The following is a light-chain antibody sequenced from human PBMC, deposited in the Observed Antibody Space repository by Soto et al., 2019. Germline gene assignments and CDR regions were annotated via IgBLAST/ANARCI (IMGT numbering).Light chain of an antibody. V-gene: IGKV3-11*01. CDR3: QHRYNWPLT. Sequence: EVVLTQSPATLSLSPGEKAILSCRASQDINTYLGWYQQKPGQPPRLLIYDASNRASGIPARFSGSGSGTDFTLTIDTLESEAFAIYYCQHRYNWPLTFGAGTKVEIK. CDR2: DAS. CDR1: QDINTY. J-gene: IGKJ4*01.